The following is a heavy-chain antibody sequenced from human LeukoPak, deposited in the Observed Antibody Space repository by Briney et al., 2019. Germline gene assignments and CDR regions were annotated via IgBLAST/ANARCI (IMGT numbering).Heavy chain of an antibody. CDR3: ARGQGRFDYDSSGYYITDLDY. CDR2: IYYSGST. D-gene: IGHD3-22*01. Sequence: ESSETLSLTCTVSGDSIRSYYWNWIRQPPGKGLEWIGYIYYSGSTNYNPSLKSRVTMSVDTSKNQFSLKLSSVTAADTAVYYCARGQGRFDYDSSGYYITDLDYWGQGTLVTVSS. CDR1: GDSIRSYY. V-gene: IGHV4-59*01. J-gene: IGHJ4*02.